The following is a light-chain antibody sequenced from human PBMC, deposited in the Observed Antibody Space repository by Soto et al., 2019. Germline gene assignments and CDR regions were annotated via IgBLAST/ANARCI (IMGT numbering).Light chain of an antibody. CDR2: GAS. Sequence: EIVLTQSPGTLSLSPGDRATLSCRASQSVSSSYLAWYQQKPGQAPRLLIYGASSRATGIPDRFSGSGSGTDFTLTISRLETEDVAVYYCHQYGRSPWTFGQGTKVEIK. CDR1: QSVSSSY. CDR3: HQYGRSPWT. J-gene: IGKJ1*01. V-gene: IGKV3-20*01.